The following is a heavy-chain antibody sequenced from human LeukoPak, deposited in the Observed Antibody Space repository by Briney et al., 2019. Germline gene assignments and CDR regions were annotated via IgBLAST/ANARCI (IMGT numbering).Heavy chain of an antibody. J-gene: IGHJ4*02. CDR2: ISYDGSNK. Sequence: PGRSLRLSCAASGFTFSSYAMHWVRQAPGKGLEWVAVISYDGSNKYYADSVKGRFTISRDNPKNTLYLQMNSLRAEDTAVYYCARSKYSYADDYWGQGTLVTVSS. V-gene: IGHV3-30-3*01. CDR1: GFTFSSYA. CDR3: ARSKYSYADDY. D-gene: IGHD5-18*01.